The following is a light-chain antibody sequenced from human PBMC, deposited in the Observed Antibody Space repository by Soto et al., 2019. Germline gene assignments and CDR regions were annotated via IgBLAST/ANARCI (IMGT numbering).Light chain of an antibody. J-gene: IGLJ1*01. CDR2: EGS. Sequence: QSVLTQPASVFGSPGQSITISCIGTSSVVGRYKFVSWYQQHPGKAPKVMIYEGSKRPSGVSNRFSGSKSGNTASLTISGLQAEDEADYYCCSYTSSRTYVFGTGTKVTVL. V-gene: IGLV2-23*01. CDR3: CSYTSSRTYV. CDR1: SSVVGRYKF.